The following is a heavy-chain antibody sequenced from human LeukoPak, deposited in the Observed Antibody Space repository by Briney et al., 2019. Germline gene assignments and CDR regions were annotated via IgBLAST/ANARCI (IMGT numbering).Heavy chain of an antibody. J-gene: IGHJ4*02. D-gene: IGHD5-24*01. V-gene: IGHV3-43D*03. CDR1: GFTFDDYA. CDR3: ARVLESEMATIGATDY. Sequence: GGSLRLSCAASGFTFDDYAMHWVRQVPGRGLEWVSLISWDGGITSYADSVKGRFTISRDNAKNSLYLQMNSLRAEDTAVYYCARVLESEMATIGATDYWGQGTLVTVSS. CDR2: ISWDGGIT.